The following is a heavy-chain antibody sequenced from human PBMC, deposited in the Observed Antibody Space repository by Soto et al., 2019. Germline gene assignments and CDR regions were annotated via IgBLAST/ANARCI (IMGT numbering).Heavy chain of an antibody. CDR2: IYYSGST. J-gene: IGHJ3*02. D-gene: IGHD4-17*01. CDR1: GGSISSSSYY. V-gene: IGHV4-39*02. Sequence: DTLSLTCTVSGGSISSSSYYWGWIRQPPGKGLEWIGSIYYSGSTYYNPSLKSRVTISVDTSKNQFSLKLSSVTAADTAVYYCARDYGDYAARAFDIWGQGTMVTVSS. CDR3: ARDYGDYAARAFDI.